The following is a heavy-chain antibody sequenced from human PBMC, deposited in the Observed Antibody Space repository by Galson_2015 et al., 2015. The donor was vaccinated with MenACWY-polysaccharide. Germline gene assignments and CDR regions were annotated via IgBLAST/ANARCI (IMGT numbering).Heavy chain of an antibody. CDR2: IYSGGST. V-gene: IGHV3-66*01. J-gene: IGHJ6*02. CDR1: GFTVSSNY. Sequence: SLRLSCAASGFTVSSNYMSWVRQAPGKGLKWVSVIYSGGSTYYADSVKGRFTISRDNSKNTLYLQMNSLRAEDTAVYYCATVAGTHYYYYAMDVWGQGTTVTVSS. D-gene: IGHD6-19*01. CDR3: ATVAGTHYYYYAMDV.